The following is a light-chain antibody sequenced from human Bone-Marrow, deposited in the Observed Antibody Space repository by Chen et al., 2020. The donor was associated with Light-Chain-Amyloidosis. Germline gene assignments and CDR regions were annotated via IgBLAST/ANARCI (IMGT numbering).Light chain of an antibody. Sequence: QSVLTQPPSASGTPGQRVTISCSGSSSNIGSNYVYWYQQLPGTAPKLLIYRNNQRPSGVPDRFSGSKAGTSASRANSGLRSEDEADYYCAAWDDSLSAHVVFGGGTKLTVL. CDR3: AAWDDSLSAHVV. CDR2: RNN. V-gene: IGLV1-47*01. J-gene: IGLJ2*01. CDR1: SSNIGSNY.